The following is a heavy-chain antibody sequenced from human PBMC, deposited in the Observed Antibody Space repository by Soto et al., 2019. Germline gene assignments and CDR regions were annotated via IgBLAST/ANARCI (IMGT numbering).Heavy chain of an antibody. V-gene: IGHV4-30-2*01. CDR3: DRGYYDFWSGFFQPQFDY. J-gene: IGHJ4*02. CDR2: IYSSGST. CDR1: GGSISSGGYS. D-gene: IGHD3-3*01. Sequence: SETLSLTCAVSGGSISSGGYSWSCIRPPPGKGLEWMGYIYSSGSTYYNPSLKSRVTISVDRSKNQFSLKLSSVTAADTAVYYCDRGYYDFWSGFFQPQFDYWGQGTLVTVSS.